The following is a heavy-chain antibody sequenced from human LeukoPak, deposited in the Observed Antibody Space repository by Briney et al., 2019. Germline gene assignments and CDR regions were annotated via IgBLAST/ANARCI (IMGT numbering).Heavy chain of an antibody. J-gene: IGHJ5*02. Sequence: AGGSLRLSCAASGFTFSSYSMNWVREAPGKGLEWVSSISSSGSYIYYADSVKGRFTISRDNAKNSLYLQMNSLRAEDTTVYYCARGLVAGYCNSNSCLNNWFDPWGQGTLVTVSS. V-gene: IGHV3-21*01. CDR2: ISSSGSYI. CDR3: ARGLVAGYCNSNSCLNNWFDP. D-gene: IGHD2-2*01. CDR1: GFTFSSYS.